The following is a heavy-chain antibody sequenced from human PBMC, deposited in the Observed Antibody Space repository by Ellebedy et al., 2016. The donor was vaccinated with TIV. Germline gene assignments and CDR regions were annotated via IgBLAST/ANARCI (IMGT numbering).Heavy chain of an antibody. V-gene: IGHV1-18*04. J-gene: IGHJ4*02. CDR1: GYTFTSYG. D-gene: IGHD3-16*01. CDR3: ARQWGMGYYCDY. Sequence: ASVKVSCKASGYTFTSYGISWVRQAPGQGLEWMGWISAYNGNTNFAQKFQGRVSMTTDTSTSTAYMELRNLRSDDTAIFYSARQWGMGYYCDYWGQGTLVTVSS. CDR2: ISAYNGNT.